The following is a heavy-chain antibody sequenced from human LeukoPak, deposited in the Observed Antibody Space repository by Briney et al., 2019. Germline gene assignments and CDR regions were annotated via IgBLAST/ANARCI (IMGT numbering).Heavy chain of an antibody. CDR2: IYYSGST. J-gene: IGHJ4*02. Sequence: PSETLSLTCTVSGGSISSSSYYWGWIRQPPGKGLEWIGSIYYSGSTYYNPSLKSRVTISVDTSKNQFSLKLSSVTAADTAVYYCARDRGWGTSDYWGQGTLVTVSS. CDR1: GGSISSSSYY. D-gene: IGHD3-10*01. V-gene: IGHV4-39*07. CDR3: ARDRGWGTSDY.